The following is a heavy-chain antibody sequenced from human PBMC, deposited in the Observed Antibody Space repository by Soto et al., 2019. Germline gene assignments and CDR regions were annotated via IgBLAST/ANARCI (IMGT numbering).Heavy chain of an antibody. Sequence: PGESLKISCKGSGYSFTCYWIGWVRQMPGKGLEWMGIIYPGDADTRYRPSFQGEVTISADQSISTAYLQWSSLKASDTAMYYCARHGLIVGLGAFDIWGQGTMVTVSS. CDR2: IYPGDADT. V-gene: IGHV5-51*01. CDR1: GYSFTCYW. D-gene: IGHD3-22*01. J-gene: IGHJ3*02. CDR3: ARHGLIVGLGAFDI.